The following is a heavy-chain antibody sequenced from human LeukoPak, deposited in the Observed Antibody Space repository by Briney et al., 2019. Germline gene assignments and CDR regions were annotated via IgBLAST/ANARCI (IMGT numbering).Heavy chain of an antibody. CDR2: IKQDGSEK. V-gene: IGHV3-7*01. CDR3: ARRYRGDA. CDR1: GFTFSSYW. J-gene: IGHJ5*02. Sequence: GGSLRLSCAASGFTFSSYWTSWVRQAPGKGLEWVANIKQDGSEKYYVDSVKGRFTISRDNAKNSLYLQMNSLRAEDTAVYYCARRYRGDAWGQGTLVTVSS. D-gene: IGHD3-10*01.